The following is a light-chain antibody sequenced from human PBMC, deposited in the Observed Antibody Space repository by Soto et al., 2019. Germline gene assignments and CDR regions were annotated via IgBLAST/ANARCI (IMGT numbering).Light chain of an antibody. V-gene: IGLV2-14*01. J-gene: IGLJ2*01. CDR2: DVS. Sequence: QPVLTQPASVSGSPGQSITISCTGTSSDVGGYNYVSWYQQHPGEAPKLMIYDVSNRPSGVSNRFSGSKSGNTASLTISGLQAEDEADYYCSSYTRSSTLEVFGGGTQLTVL. CDR1: SSDVGGYNY. CDR3: SSYTRSSTLEV.